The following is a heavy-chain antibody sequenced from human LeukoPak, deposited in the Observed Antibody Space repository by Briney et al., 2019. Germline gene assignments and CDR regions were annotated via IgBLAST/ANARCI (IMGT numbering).Heavy chain of an antibody. CDR3: VRLAFHFDS. CDR1: GXKFSDYW. V-gene: IGHV3-7*04. J-gene: IGHJ4*02. Sequence: GGSLRLSCAASGXKFSDYWVTWVRQAPGKGLEWVASIKYDGIDTYYVDSLRGRFTISRDDAKNSLYLQMNSLRAEDTAVYFCVRLAFHFDSWGQGILVTVSS. CDR2: IKYDGIDT.